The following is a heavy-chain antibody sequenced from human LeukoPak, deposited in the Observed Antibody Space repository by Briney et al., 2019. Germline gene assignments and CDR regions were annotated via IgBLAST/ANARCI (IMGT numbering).Heavy chain of an antibody. CDR2: IIPIFGTA. Sequence: GSSVKVSCKASGGTFISYAISWVRQAPGQGLEWMGRIIPIFGTASYAQKFQGRVTITTDESTSTAYMELSSLRSEDTAVYYCARDPLDCSGGRCSDYWGQGTLVTVSS. CDR3: ARDPLDCSGGRCSDY. D-gene: IGHD2-15*01. CDR1: GGTFISYA. J-gene: IGHJ4*02. V-gene: IGHV1-69*05.